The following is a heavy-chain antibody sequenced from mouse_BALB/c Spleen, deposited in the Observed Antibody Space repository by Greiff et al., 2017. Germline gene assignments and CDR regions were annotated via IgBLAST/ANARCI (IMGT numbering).Heavy chain of an antibody. CDR2: IYPGNGDT. D-gene: IGHD2-4*01. V-gene: IGHV1-12*01. J-gene: IGHJ1*01. CDR1: GYTFTSYN. CDR3: ARGYYDYDTWDFDV. Sequence: QVQLQQPGAELVKPGASVKMSCKASGYTFTSYNMHWVKQTPGQGLDWIGAIYPGNGDTSYNQKFKGKATLTADKSSSTAYMQLSSLTSEDSAVYYCARGYYDYDTWDFDVWGAGTTVTVSS.